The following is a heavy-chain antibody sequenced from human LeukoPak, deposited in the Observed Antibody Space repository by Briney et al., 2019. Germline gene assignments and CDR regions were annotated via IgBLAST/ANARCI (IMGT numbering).Heavy chain of an antibody. CDR1: GFTFSSYA. V-gene: IGHV3-23*01. CDR3: VRHVEFFAPER. D-gene: IGHD3-10*02. J-gene: IGHJ4*02. CDR2: ISDSGGST. Sequence: GGSLRLSCAASGFTFSSYAMSWVRQAPGKGLEWVSAISDSGGSTYDADSVKGRFTISRDNSKNTLYLQMNSLRAEDTAVYFCVRHVEFFAPERWGQGTLVTVSS.